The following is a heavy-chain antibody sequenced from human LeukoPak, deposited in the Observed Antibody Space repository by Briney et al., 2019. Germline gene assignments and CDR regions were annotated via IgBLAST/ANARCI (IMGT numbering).Heavy chain of an antibody. J-gene: IGHJ6*02. D-gene: IGHD3-9*01. V-gene: IGHV3-11*04. CDR1: GFTFSDYY. CDR3: ARENDILTGYPAAYNYYGMDV. Sequence: GGSLRLSCAASGFTFSDYYMSWIRQAPGKGLEWVSYISSSGSTIYYADSVKGRFTISRDNAKNSLYLQMNSLRAEDTAVYYCARENDILTGYPAAYNYYGMDVWGQGTTVTVSS. CDR2: ISSSGSTI.